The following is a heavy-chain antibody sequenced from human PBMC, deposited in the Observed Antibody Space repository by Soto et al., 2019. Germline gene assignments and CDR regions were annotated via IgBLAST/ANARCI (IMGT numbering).Heavy chain of an antibody. CDR1: GYTFSGFY. CDR3: ASAAVTGKAGLDF. Sequence: QVLLLQSGAEVKKPGASVKGACKASGYTFSGFYMHWVRQAPGQGLEWMGWINPNSGGTKSAEKFQGRVTMTRDTSISTAYMELSRLTSDDTAVYYCASAAVTGKAGLDFWGQGTQVTVSS. J-gene: IGHJ4*02. V-gene: IGHV1-2*02. CDR2: INPNSGGT. D-gene: IGHD6-19*01.